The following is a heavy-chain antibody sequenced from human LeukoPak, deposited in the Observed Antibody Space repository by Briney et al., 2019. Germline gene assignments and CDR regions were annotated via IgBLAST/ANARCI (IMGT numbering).Heavy chain of an antibody. J-gene: IGHJ4*02. Sequence: SETLSLTCTVSGGSISSYYWSWIRQPPGKGLEWIGYIYYSGSTNYNPSLKSRVTISVDTSKNQFSLKLSSVTAADTAVYYCARDRRVEGVGYYFDYWGQGTLVTVSS. D-gene: IGHD3-10*01. CDR2: IYYSGST. CDR1: GGSISSYY. V-gene: IGHV4-59*01. CDR3: ARDRRVEGVGYYFDY.